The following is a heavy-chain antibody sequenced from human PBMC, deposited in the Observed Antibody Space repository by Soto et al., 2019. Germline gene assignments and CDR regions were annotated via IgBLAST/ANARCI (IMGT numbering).Heavy chain of an antibody. Sequence: GGSLRLSCAASGFTFGPFWMHWVRQAPGKGLVWLSHINSDGSTIVYADSVKGRFTISRGNAKNKLYLQMNSLRVEDTAVYFCTRDRGYPDSFDLGGQGTMVTVS. CDR2: INSDGSTI. D-gene: IGHD3-10*01. J-gene: IGHJ3*01. CDR3: TRDRGYPDSFDL. V-gene: IGHV3-74*01. CDR1: GFTFGPFW.